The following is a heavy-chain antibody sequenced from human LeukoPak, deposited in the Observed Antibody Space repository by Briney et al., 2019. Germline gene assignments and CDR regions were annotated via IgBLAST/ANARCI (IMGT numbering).Heavy chain of an antibody. D-gene: IGHD2-2*01. Sequence: SLRLSCAASGFTFSSYGMHWVRQAPGKGLEWVAVIWYDGSNKYYADSVKGRFTISRDNSKNTLYLQMNSLRAEDTAVYYCARDKGIVVVPAAIRYYYYGMDVWGQGTTVTVSS. CDR2: IWYDGSNK. J-gene: IGHJ6*02. V-gene: IGHV3-33*01. CDR1: GFTFSSYG. CDR3: ARDKGIVVVPAAIRYYYYGMDV.